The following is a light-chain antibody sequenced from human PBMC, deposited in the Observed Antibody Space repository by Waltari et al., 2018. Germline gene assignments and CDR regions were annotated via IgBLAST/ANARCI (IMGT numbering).Light chain of an antibody. V-gene: IGLV3-21*02. CDR3: HVWDVSSSAVV. Sequence: SYVLTQTPSMSVAPGQTARITCRENHIESRSVYWYQQGPGQAPVLVVFDDTNRPSAIPAQCFGANSGKAATLPISGVEAGDEADYYCHVWDVSSSAVVFGGGTRLTVL. J-gene: IGLJ2*01. CDR2: DDT. CDR1: HIESRS.